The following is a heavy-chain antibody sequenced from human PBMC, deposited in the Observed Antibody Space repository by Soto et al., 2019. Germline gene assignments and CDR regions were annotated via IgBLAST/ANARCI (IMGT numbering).Heavy chain of an antibody. CDR2: NRSRPHNYAT. Sequence: EVQLVESGGGLVQIGGSLKLSCATSGLNFSGSAMHWARQASGKGLEWVGRNRSRPHNYATTYAASVEGRFTISRDDSKNTVYLQMNGLKTDDTAMYYCTTARDYWGRGTLVTVSS. CDR1: GLNFSGSA. CDR3: TTARDY. J-gene: IGHJ4*02. V-gene: IGHV3-73*02.